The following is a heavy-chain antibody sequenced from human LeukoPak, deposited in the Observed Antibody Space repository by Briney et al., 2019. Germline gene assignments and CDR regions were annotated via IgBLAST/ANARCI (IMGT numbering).Heavy chain of an antibody. D-gene: IGHD4-17*01. V-gene: IGHV3-48*01. J-gene: IGHJ6*02. Sequence: GGSLRLSCAASGFTSSNYYINWVRQAPGKGLEWVSHISSSSSTIYYADSVKGRFTISRDNAKNSLYLQMNSLRAEDTAVYYCARGRYTVTTKSYYLGLDVWGQGTTVTVSS. CDR1: GFTSSNYY. CDR3: ARGRYTVTTKSYYLGLDV. CDR2: ISSSSSTI.